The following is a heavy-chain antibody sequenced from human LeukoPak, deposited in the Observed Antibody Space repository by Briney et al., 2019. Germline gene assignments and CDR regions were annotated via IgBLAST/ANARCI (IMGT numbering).Heavy chain of an antibody. Sequence: PSETLSLTCAVYGGSFSGYYWSWIRQPPGKGLEWIGEINHSGSTNYNPSLKSRVTISVDTSKNQFSLKLSSVTAADTAVYYCARGGGYCSGGSCYTRRKYNWFDPWGQGTLVTVSS. CDR2: INHSGST. V-gene: IGHV4-34*01. J-gene: IGHJ5*02. D-gene: IGHD2-15*01. CDR1: GGSFSGYY. CDR3: ARGGGYCSGGSCYTRRKYNWFDP.